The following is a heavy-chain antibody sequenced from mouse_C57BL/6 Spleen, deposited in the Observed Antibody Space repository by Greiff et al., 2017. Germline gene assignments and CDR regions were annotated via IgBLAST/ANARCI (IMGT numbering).Heavy chain of an antibody. D-gene: IGHD1-1*01. CDR3: ARPLYGWYFDV. J-gene: IGHJ1*03. V-gene: IGHV1-26*01. CDR2: INPNNGGT. CDR1: GYTFTDYY. Sequence: VQLQQSGPELVKPGASVKISCKASGYTFTDYYMNWVKQSHGKSLEWIGDINPNNGGTSYNQKFKGKATLTVDKSSSTAYMELRSLTSEDSAVYYCARPLYGWYFDVWGTGTTVTVSS.